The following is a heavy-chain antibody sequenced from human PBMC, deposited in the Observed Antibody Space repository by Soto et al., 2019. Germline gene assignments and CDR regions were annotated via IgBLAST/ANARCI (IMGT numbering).Heavy chain of an antibody. J-gene: IGHJ5*02. D-gene: IGHD2-2*01. CDR1: GYSFTSYW. Sequence: GESLKISCKGSGYSFTSYWIGWVRQMPGKGLEWMGIIYPGDSDTRYSPSFQGQVTISADKSISTAYLQWSSLRASDTAMYYCARFRICSSTSCSSNWFDPWGQGTLVTVSS. V-gene: IGHV5-51*01. CDR3: ARFRICSSTSCSSNWFDP. CDR2: IYPGDSDT.